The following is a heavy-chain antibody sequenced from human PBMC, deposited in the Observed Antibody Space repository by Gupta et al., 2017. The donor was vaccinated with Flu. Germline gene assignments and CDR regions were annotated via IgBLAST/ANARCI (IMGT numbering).Heavy chain of an antibody. CDR2: IWYDGSNK. V-gene: IGHV3-33*01. Sequence: QVQLVESGGGVVQPGRSLRLSCAASGFTFSSYGMHWVRQAPGKGLEWVAVIWYDGSNKYYADSVKGRFTISRDNSKNTLYLQMNSLRAEDXAVYYCARXHMGDYYYYGMDVWGQGTTVTVSS. J-gene: IGHJ6*02. CDR3: ARXHMGDYYYYGMDV. D-gene: IGHD2-21*01. CDR1: GFTFSSYG.